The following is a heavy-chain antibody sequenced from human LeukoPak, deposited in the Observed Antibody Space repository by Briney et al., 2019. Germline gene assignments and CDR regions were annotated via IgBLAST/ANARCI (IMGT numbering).Heavy chain of an antibody. CDR2: ISGSGGST. J-gene: IGHJ4*02. Sequence: GGSLRLSCAASGFTFSSYAMSWVRQAPGRGLEWVSAISGSGGSTYYADSVKGRFTISRDNSKNTVYLQMNSLRAEDTAVYYCAKVMYSSSWYGAPFDYWGQGTLVTVSS. CDR3: AKVMYSSSWYGAPFDY. V-gene: IGHV3-23*01. D-gene: IGHD6-13*01. CDR1: GFTFSSYA.